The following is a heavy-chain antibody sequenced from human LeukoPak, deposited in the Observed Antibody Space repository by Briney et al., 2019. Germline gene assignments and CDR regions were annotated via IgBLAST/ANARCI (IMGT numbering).Heavy chain of an antibody. CDR3: ARLLVHNSGGEAFDH. CDR1: GSTFSSYG. Sequence: GGSLRLSCAESGSTFSSYGMNWVRQAPGKGLEWVSYISSSGSTIYYADSVKGRFTISRDNAKNSLYLQMNSLRAEDTAVYYCARLLVHNSGGEAFDHWGQGTLVTVSS. D-gene: IGHD3-16*01. V-gene: IGHV3-48*04. J-gene: IGHJ4*02. CDR2: ISSSGSTI.